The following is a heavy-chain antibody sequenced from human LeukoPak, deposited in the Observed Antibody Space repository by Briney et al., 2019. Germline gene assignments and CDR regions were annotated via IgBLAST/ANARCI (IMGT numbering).Heavy chain of an antibody. CDR2: MYYSGST. J-gene: IGHJ3*02. D-gene: IGHD3-9*01. CDR3: ARHGLSGYDILTSYYPSYAFDI. V-gene: IGHV4-39*01. CDR1: GGSISSSSYY. Sequence: PSETLSLTCTVSGGSISSSSYYWGWIGQPPGKVLEWIGSMYYSGSTSYDPALKSRFPISVDTSKNQSSLKLSSVTAADTAVYYCARHGLSGYDILTSYYPSYAFDIWGQGTMVTVSS.